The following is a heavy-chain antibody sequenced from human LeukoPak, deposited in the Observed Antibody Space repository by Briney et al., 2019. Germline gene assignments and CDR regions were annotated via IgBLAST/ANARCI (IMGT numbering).Heavy chain of an antibody. Sequence: VKPSETLSLTCTVSGGSTSSGSHYWGWVRQPPGKGLEWIGSIYYSGTTYYSPSLKSRVSISLDTSKDQFSLKLNSVTAADTAVYYCVRQDLAVSGIDYWGQGTLVTVSS. J-gene: IGHJ4*02. CDR2: IYYSGTT. CDR3: VRQDLAVSGIDY. D-gene: IGHD6-13*01. V-gene: IGHV4-39*01. CDR1: GGSTSSGSHY.